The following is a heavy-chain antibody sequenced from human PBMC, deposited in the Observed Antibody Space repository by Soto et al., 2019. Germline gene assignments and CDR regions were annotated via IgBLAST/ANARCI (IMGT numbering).Heavy chain of an antibody. Sequence: TGGSLRLSCAASGFTFDTYAVAWVRQAPGRGLEWVSTISGSDGITYYADSVKGRFTISRDNSKNTLYLQMNSLRAEDTAVYYCVKYPQKLIVYFDYCGQEHQVTVSS. V-gene: IGHV3-23*01. CDR2: ISGSDGIT. CDR1: GFTFDTYA. J-gene: IGHJ4*02. D-gene: IGHD6-13*01. CDR3: VKYPQKLIVYFDY.